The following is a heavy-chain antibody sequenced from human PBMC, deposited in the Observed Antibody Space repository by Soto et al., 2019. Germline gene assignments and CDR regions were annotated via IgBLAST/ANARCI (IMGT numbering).Heavy chain of an antibody. CDR2: IYPGDSDT. J-gene: IGHJ4*02. D-gene: IGHD2-2*01. CDR1: GYSFTSYW. CDR3: ASLYCSSTSCSLGYFDY. V-gene: IGHV5-51*01. Sequence: GESLKISCKGSGYSFTSYWIGWVRQMPGKGLEWMGIIYPGDSDTRYSLSFQGQVTISADKSISTAYLQWSSLKASDTAMYYCASLYCSSTSCSLGYFDYWGQGTLVTVSS.